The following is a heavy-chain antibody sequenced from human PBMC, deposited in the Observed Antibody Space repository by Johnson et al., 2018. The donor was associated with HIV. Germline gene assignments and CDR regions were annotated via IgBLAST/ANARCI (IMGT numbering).Heavy chain of an antibody. CDR3: ARVKGSTIFGVVRPHGAFDI. D-gene: IGHD3-3*01. V-gene: IGHV3-66*01. Sequence: EVQLVESGGVVVQTGGSLRLSCTASGFTVSSNYMTWVRQAPGTGLEWVSTIYSDGGTYHADSVRGRFTISRDSSKNTVYLQMNSLRVEDTAVYYCARVKGSTIFGVVRPHGAFDIWGQGTMVTVSS. CDR2: IYSDGGT. CDR1: GFTVSSNY. J-gene: IGHJ3*02.